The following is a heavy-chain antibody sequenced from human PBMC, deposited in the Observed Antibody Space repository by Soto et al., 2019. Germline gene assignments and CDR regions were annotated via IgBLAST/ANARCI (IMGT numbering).Heavy chain of an antibody. CDR2: INHSGST. V-gene: IGHV4-34*01. CDR1: GGSFSGYY. J-gene: IGHJ6*03. Sequence: ETLSLTCAVYGGSFSGYYWSWIRQPPGKGLEWIGEINHSGSTNYNPSLKSRDTISVDTSKNQFSLKLSSVTAADSAVYYCARALNYYYYYMDVWGKGTTVTVSS. CDR3: ARALNYYYYYMDV.